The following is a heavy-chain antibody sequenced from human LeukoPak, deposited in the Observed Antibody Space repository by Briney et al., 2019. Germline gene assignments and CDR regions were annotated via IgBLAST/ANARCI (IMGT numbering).Heavy chain of an antibody. CDR3: AREYYDFWSGPDWYFDL. CDR2: IYYSGST. J-gene: IGHJ2*01. D-gene: IGHD3-3*01. CDR1: GGSISSYY. Sequence: SETLSLTCTVSGGSISSYYWSWIRQPPGQGLEWIGYIYYSGSTNYNPSLKSRVTISVDTSKNQFSLKLSSVTAADTAVYYCAREYYDFWSGPDWYFDLWGRGTLVTVSS. V-gene: IGHV4-59*01.